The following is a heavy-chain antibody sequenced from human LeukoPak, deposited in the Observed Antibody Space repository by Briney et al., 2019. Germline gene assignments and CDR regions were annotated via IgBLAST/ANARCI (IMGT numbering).Heavy chain of an antibody. D-gene: IGHD2-2*01. CDR3: ARLTASRCSFDM. V-gene: IGHV4-38-2*01. CDR2: IYHDGNT. CDR1: GFSICSAYY. J-gene: IGHJ3*02. Sequence: SETLSLTCVVPGFSICSAYYWGWTRQPPGKGLEWIGNIYHDGNTYYNPSLKSRLTVSVDKYQNQFSLTLCSVAAADTAVYFCARLTASRCSFDMWGQGTKVTVSS.